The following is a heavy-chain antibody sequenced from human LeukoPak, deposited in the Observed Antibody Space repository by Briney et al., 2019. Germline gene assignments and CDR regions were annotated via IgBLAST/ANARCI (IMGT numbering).Heavy chain of an antibody. Sequence: ASVKVSCKASGYTFTSYGISWVRQAPGQGLEWMGWISAYNGNTNYAQKLQGRVTMTTDTSTSTAYMELRSLRSDDTAVYCCARDSPLRWSHDGSDYYYYYGMDVWGQGTTVTVSS. D-gene: IGHD3-10*01. CDR2: ISAYNGNT. V-gene: IGHV1-18*01. CDR3: ARDSPLRWSHDGSDYYYYYGMDV. J-gene: IGHJ6*02. CDR1: GYTFTSYG.